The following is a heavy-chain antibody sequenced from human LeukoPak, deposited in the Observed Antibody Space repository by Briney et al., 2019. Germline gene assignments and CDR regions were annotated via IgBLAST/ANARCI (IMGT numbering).Heavy chain of an antibody. D-gene: IGHD3-16*01. V-gene: IGHV1-18*01. J-gene: IGHJ4*02. CDR2: ISAYNGNT. CDR3: ARWGPSPSDY. CDR1: GYIFINHG. Sequence: ASVKVSCKASGYIFINHGIAWVRQAPGHGLEYMGWISAYNGNTDYAQNLQGRVTMTTDTSTTTAYMELRSLTSDDTAVYYCARWGPSPSDYWGQGTLVTVSS.